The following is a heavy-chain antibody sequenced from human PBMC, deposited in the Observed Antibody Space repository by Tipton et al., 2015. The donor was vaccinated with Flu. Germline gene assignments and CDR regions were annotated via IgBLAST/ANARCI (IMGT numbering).Heavy chain of an antibody. CDR2: IYYSGST. CDR3: ARAGGLYAFDI. Sequence: TLSLTCTVSGGSISSYYWSWIRQPPGKGLEWIGYIYYSGSTNYNPSPKSRVTISVDTSKNQFSLKLSSVTAADTAVYYCARAGGLYAFDIWGQGTMVTVSS. V-gene: IGHV4-59*01. J-gene: IGHJ3*02. CDR1: GGSISSYY. D-gene: IGHD1-26*01.